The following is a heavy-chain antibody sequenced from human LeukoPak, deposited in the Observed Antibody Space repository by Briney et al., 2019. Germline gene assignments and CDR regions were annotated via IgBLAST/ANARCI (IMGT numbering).Heavy chain of an antibody. CDR1: GGSIGSYY. V-gene: IGHV4-4*09. CDR2: IYTSGST. J-gene: IGHJ5*02. Sequence: SETLSLTCTVSGGSIGSYYWSWIRQPPGKGLEWIGYIYTSGSTNYNPSLKSRVTISVDTSKNHFSLKLSSVTAADTAVYSCARRELPGFTFDPWGQGTLVTVSS. D-gene: IGHD1-26*01. CDR3: ARRELPGFTFDP.